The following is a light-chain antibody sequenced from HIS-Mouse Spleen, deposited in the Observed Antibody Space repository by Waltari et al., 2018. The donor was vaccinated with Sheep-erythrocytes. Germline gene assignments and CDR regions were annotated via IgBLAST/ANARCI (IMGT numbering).Light chain of an antibody. J-gene: IGLJ3*02. Sequence: QSVLTQPPSASGTPGQRVTISCSGSSSNIGSNYVYWYQQLPGTAPKLLISKNNRRPSGVPARFSGSKSGTSASLAISGLRSEDEADYYCAAWDDSLSGNWVFGGGTKLTVL. CDR3: AAWDDSLSGNWV. CDR1: SSNIGSNY. CDR2: KNN. V-gene: IGLV1-47*01.